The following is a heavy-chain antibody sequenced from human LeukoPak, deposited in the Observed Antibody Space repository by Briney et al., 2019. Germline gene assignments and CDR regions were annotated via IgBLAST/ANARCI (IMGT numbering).Heavy chain of an antibody. J-gene: IGHJ4*02. V-gene: IGHV3-30*18. CDR3: AKDLGSYGYILDY. CDR2: ISYDGSNK. D-gene: IGHD5-18*01. CDR1: GFTFSSYG. Sequence: GRSLRLSCAASGFTFSSYGMHWVRQAPGKGLEWVAVISYDGSNKYYADSVKGRFTISRDNSKNTLYLQVNSLRAEDTAVYYCAKDLGSYGYILDYWGQGTLVTVSS.